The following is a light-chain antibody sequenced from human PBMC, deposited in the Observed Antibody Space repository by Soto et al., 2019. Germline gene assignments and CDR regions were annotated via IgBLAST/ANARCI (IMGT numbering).Light chain of an antibody. Sequence: EIVLTQSPGTLSLSPGERATLSCRASQSVSSNYLAWFQQKPGQAPRLLIYGASSRAAGIPDRFSGSGSGTEFSLTISRLEPEDFVVYYCQQYGSSPRTFGQGTKVEIK. J-gene: IGKJ1*01. CDR2: GAS. V-gene: IGKV3-20*01. CDR3: QQYGSSPRT. CDR1: QSVSSNY.